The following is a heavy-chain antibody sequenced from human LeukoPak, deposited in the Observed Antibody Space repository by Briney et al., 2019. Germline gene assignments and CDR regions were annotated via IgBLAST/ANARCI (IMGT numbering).Heavy chain of an antibody. V-gene: IGHV3-11*01. CDR3: ARDRGDYHFDY. D-gene: IGHD4-17*01. CDR1: GFTFSDYY. J-gene: IGHJ4*02. CDR2: ISSGSTI. Sequence: GGSLRLSCAASGFTFSDYYMSWIRQAPGQGLEWVSYISSGSTIYYADSVKGRFTISRDNAKNSLYLQMNSLRAEDTAVYYCARDRGDYHFDYWGQGTLVTVSS.